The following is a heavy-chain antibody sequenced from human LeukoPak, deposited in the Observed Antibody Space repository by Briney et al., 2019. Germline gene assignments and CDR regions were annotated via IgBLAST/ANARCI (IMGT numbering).Heavy chain of an antibody. V-gene: IGHV3-21*01. D-gene: IGHD3-22*01. CDR1: GFTFSSYS. CDR3: ARGYYDSSGNMDY. Sequence: AGSLTLSXAASGFTFSSYSMNWVCQAQGKGLERVSSISSSRSSIYYADSVKGRFTISRDNAKNSLYLQMNSLRAEDTAVYYCARGYYDSSGNMDYWGQGTLVTVSS. J-gene: IGHJ4*02. CDR2: ISSSRSSI.